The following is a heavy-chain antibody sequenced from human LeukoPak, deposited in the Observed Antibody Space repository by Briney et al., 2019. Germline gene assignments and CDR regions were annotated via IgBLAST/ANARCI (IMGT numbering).Heavy chain of an antibody. CDR1: GGSISSNSYY. D-gene: IGHD3-22*01. CDR3: ARAVTMIVAGYYFDY. J-gene: IGHJ4*02. CDR2: IYSGST. V-gene: IGHV4-39*01. Sequence: SETLSLTCAVSGGSISSNSYYWGWIRQPPGKRLEWTGSIYSGSTYYNPSLKSRVTISVDTSKNQFSLKLSSVTAADTAVYYCARAVTMIVAGYYFDYWGQGTLVTVSS.